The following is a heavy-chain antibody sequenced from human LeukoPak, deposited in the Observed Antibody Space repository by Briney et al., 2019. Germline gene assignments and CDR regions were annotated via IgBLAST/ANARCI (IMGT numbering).Heavy chain of an antibody. CDR2: ISSSSGTI. J-gene: IGHJ4*02. D-gene: IGHD5-18*01. CDR3: ARALGYSYGYAVDY. CDR1: GFIFSNYN. V-gene: IGHV3-48*01. Sequence: GVSLRLSCAASGFIFSNYNMNWVRQTPGKGLEWLSYISSSSGTIYYADSVKGRFTISGDNAKNSLHLQMNSLRAEDTAVYYCARALGYSYGYAVDYWGQGTRVTVSS.